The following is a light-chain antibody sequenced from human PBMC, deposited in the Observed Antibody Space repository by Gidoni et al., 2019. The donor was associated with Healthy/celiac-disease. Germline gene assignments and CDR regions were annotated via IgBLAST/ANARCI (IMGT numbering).Light chain of an antibody. J-gene: IGKJ2*01. CDR2: AAS. CDR1: QSISSY. Sequence: DNQITQSPSYLSASVGDRVTITCRASQSISSYLTWYPQKPGKAPKLLIYAASRLQSGVPSRFSGSGAGTDFTLTISSLQPEDFETYYCQQSYSTPYTFGQGTKLDIK. V-gene: IGKV1-39*01. CDR3: QQSYSTPYT.